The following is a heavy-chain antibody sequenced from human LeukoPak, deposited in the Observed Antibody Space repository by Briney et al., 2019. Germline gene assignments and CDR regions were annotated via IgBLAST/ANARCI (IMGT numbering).Heavy chain of an antibody. CDR3: ARGYCSGGSCSKFDY. CDR2: IHTAGST. D-gene: IGHD2-15*01. Sequence: GRSLRLSCAASGFTFSSYAMHWVRQAPGKGLEWVSFIHTAGSTFYADSVKGRFTISRDNSKNTLYLQMNSLRAEDTAMYYCARGYCSGGSCSKFDYWGQGTLVTVSS. CDR1: GFTFSSYA. J-gene: IGHJ4*02. V-gene: IGHV3-53*01.